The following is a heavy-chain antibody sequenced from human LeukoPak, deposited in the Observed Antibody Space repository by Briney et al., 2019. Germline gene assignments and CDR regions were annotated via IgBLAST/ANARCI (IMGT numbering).Heavy chain of an antibody. CDR2: IRSKANSYAT. V-gene: IGHV3-73*01. J-gene: IGHJ6*03. CDR1: GFTFNTYG. Sequence: GGSLRLSCTASGFTFNTYGMHWVRQASGKGLEWVGRIRSKANSYATAYAASVKGRFTISRDDSKNTAYLQMNSLKTEDTAVYYCTRNYDFWSGSPSDYYYYMDVWGKGTTVTVSS. CDR3: TRNYDFWSGSPSDYYYYMDV. D-gene: IGHD3-3*01.